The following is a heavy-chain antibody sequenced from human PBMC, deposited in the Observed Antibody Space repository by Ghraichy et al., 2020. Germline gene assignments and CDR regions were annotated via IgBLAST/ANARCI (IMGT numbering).Heavy chain of an antibody. Sequence: GGSLRLSCAASGFTFSTYAMSWVRQAPGKGLVWVSAISSSGGGTYYADSVEGRFTISRDNSKNTLYLQMNSLRTDDTAIYYCAKGSYGDYDNWGQGTLVTVSS. D-gene: IGHD4-17*01. CDR3: AKGSYGDYDN. J-gene: IGHJ4*02. CDR1: GFTFSTYA. V-gene: IGHV3-23*01. CDR2: ISSSGGGT.